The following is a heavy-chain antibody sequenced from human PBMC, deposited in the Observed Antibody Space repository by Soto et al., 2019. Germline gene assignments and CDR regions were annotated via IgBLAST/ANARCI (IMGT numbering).Heavy chain of an antibody. J-gene: IGHJ4*02. CDR2: INPNNGGT. Sequence: PGASVKVSCKASGYPFTGFYMHWVRQAPGQGLEWMGWINPNNGGTNYVQKFQDRVTMTRDTSITTAYMELSGLRSDDTAVYYCSRDDDFWGQGTLVTVSS. CDR1: GYPFTGFY. CDR3: SRDDDF. V-gene: IGHV1-2*02.